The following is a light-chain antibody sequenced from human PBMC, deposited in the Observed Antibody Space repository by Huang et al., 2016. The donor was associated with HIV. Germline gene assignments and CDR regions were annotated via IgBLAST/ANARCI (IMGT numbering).Light chain of an antibody. Sequence: DIQMTQSPSSLSVSVGDRVTITCRASQSISSYLNWYQQKPGKAPKLLIYAASSLQSGVPSRFSGSGSGTDFTLTISSLQPEDFATYYCQQSYSIPPWTFGQGTKVEIK. CDR2: AAS. V-gene: IGKV1-39*01. CDR3: QQSYSIPPWT. J-gene: IGKJ1*01. CDR1: QSISSY.